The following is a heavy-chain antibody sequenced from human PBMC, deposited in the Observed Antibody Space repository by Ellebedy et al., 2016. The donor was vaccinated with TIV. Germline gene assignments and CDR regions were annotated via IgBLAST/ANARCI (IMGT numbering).Heavy chain of an antibody. J-gene: IGHJ6*02. D-gene: IGHD4-17*01. CDR1: GGSISSSSYY. CDR3: ARHDYGDYGHYYYYGMDV. Sequence: MPSETLSLTCTVSGGSISSSSYYWGWIRQPPGKGLEWIGSIYYSGSTYYNPSLKSRVTISVDTSKNQFSLKLSSVTAADTAVYYCARHDYGDYGHYYYYGMDVWGQGTTVTVPS. CDR2: IYYSGST. V-gene: IGHV4-39*01.